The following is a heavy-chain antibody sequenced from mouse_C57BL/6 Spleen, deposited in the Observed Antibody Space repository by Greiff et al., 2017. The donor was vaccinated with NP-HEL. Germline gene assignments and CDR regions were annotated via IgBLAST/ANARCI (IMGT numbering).Heavy chain of an antibody. CDR1: GFSLTSYG. V-gene: IGHV2-4*01. D-gene: IGHD1-1*02. J-gene: IGHJ4*01. Sequence: VQRVESGPGLVQPSQSLSITCTVSGFSLTSYGVHWVRQPPGKGLEWLGVIWSGGSTDYNAAFISRLSISKDNSKRQVFFKMNSLQADDTAIYYCAKTGGAMDYWGQGTSVTVSS. CDR2: IWSGGST. CDR3: AKTGGAMDY.